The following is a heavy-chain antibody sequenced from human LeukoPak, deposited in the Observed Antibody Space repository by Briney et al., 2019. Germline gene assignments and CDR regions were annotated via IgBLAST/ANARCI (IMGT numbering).Heavy chain of an antibody. V-gene: IGHV3-7*01. Sequence: GGSLRLSCAASGFTFSSYWMSWVRQAPGKGLEWVANIKQDGSEKYYLDSEKGRFTISRDNAKNSLYLQMNSLRVEDTAVYYCARLGLEVGGPNWFDPWGQGTLVTVSS. CDR2: IKQDGSEK. CDR3: ARLGLEVGGPNWFDP. D-gene: IGHD1-1*01. J-gene: IGHJ5*02. CDR1: GFTFSSYW.